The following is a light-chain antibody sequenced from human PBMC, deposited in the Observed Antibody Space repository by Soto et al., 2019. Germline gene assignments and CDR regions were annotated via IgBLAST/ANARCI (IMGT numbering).Light chain of an antibody. Sequence: QSVLTQPASVSGSPGQSVTISCTGPRSDIGDSNFISWYQHSPGKAPRLLIYEVNNRPSGVSRRFSGSKAGNTASLTISGLLDDDEADYFCASVRSGTILGFGSGTKVTVL. V-gene: IGLV2-14*01. CDR1: RSDIGDSNF. CDR2: EVN. CDR3: ASVRSGTILG. J-gene: IGLJ1*01.